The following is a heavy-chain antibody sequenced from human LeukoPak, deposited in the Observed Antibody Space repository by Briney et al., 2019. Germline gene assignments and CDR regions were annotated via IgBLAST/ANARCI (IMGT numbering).Heavy chain of an antibody. CDR3: ARWYYYDSSGYLLDY. J-gene: IGHJ4*02. D-gene: IGHD3-22*01. CDR1: GYTFTSYG. CDR2: ISAYNGNT. Sequence: GASVKVSCKASGYTFTSYGISWVRQAPGQGPEWMGWISAYNGNTNYAQKLQGRVTMTTDTSTSRAYLEVRRLRSDDTAVYYCARWYYYDSSGYLLDYWGQGTLVTVSS. V-gene: IGHV1-18*01.